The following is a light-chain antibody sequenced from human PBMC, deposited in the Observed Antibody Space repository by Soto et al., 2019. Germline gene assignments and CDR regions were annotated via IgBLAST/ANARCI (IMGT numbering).Light chain of an antibody. CDR2: GNS. Sequence: QSVLTQPPSVSGAPGQRVTISCTGSSSNIGAGYDVHWYQQLPGTAPKLLIYGNSNRPSGVPDRFSGSKSGTSASLAITGLQAGDEDDYYCQSYDSRLSGYVFGTGTKLTVL. J-gene: IGLJ1*01. V-gene: IGLV1-40*01. CDR1: SSNIGAGYD. CDR3: QSYDSRLSGYV.